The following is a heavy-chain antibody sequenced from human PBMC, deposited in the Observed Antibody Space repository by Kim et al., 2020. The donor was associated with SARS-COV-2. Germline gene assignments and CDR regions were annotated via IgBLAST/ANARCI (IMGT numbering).Heavy chain of an antibody. CDR2: YTSGRT. D-gene: IGHD3-16*02. V-gene: IGHV4-4*07. CDR3: ASALGH. Sequence: YTSGRTNYNPSLQSRVTMSVDMSKNQFSLKLSSVTAADTAVYYCASALGHWGQGTRVTVSS. J-gene: IGHJ4*02.